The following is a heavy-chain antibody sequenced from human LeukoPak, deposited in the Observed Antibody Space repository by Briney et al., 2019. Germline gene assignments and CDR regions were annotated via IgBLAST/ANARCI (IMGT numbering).Heavy chain of an antibody. D-gene: IGHD2-15*01. CDR2: ISYDGRNK. V-gene: IGHV3-30*03. CDR1: GFTFSSYG. CDR3: ATVNVPATSY. J-gene: IGHJ4*02. Sequence: GRSLRLSCEASGFTFSSYGVHWVRQAPGKGLEWVAVISYDGRNKYYADSVKGRFTISRDNAKNTLYLEMNSLRDEDTAMYYCATVNVPATSYWGQGTLVTVSS.